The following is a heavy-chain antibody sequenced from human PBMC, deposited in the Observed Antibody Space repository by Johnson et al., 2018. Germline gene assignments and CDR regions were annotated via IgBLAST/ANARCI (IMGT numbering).Heavy chain of an antibody. Sequence: VQLVQSGGGLVQPGGSLRLSCAASGFTFSSYALSWVRQAPGKGLEWVSGISGGGGSTYYADAVKGRFTISRDNAKNSLYLQMNSLRAEDTAVYYCARSQAVQHWGQGTLVTVSS. CDR2: ISGGGGST. V-gene: IGHV3-23*04. CDR1: GFTFSSYA. J-gene: IGHJ1*01. CDR3: ARSQAVQH.